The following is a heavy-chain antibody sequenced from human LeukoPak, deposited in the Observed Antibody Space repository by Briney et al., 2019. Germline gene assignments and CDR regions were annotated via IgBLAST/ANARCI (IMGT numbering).Heavy chain of an antibody. Sequence: PLETLSLTCTVSGGSISSSSYYWGWIRQPPGKGLEWIGSIYYSGSTNYNPSLKSRVTISVDTSKNQFSLKLSSVTAAGTAVYYCARGGYGGSYFAATWGQGTLVTVSS. D-gene: IGHD1-26*01. CDR1: GGSISSSSYY. J-gene: IGHJ4*02. V-gene: IGHV4-39*07. CDR3: ARGGYGGSYFAAT. CDR2: IYYSGST.